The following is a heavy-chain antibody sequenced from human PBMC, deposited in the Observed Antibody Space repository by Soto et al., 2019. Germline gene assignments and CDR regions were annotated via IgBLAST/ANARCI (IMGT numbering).Heavy chain of an antibody. CDR3: ARAEWVTAVTTLDN. CDR2: ISSTSSYI. D-gene: IGHD4-17*01. J-gene: IGHJ4*02. CDR1: GFNLSSHS. Sequence: EVQLVESGGGLVKPGGSLRLSCAASGFNLSSHSMNWVRQAPGKGLEWVSSISSTSSYIYYADSVRGRFTISSDNAKNSLYLQMHSLRVEDTAMYYCARAEWVTAVTTLDNWGQRTLVTVSS. V-gene: IGHV3-21*02.